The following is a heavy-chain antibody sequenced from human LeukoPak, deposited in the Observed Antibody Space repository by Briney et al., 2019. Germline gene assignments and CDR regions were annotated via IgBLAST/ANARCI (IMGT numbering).Heavy chain of an antibody. V-gene: IGHV3-53*04. D-gene: IGHD6-19*01. CDR3: ARGYSSGWYYFDY. J-gene: IGHJ4*02. Sequence: GGSLRLSCAASGFTVSSNYMSWVRQALGKGLEWVSVIYSGGSTYYADSVKGRFTISRHNSKDTLYLQMNSLRAEDTAVYYCARGYSSGWYYFDYWGQGTLVTVSS. CDR2: IYSGGST. CDR1: GFTVSSNY.